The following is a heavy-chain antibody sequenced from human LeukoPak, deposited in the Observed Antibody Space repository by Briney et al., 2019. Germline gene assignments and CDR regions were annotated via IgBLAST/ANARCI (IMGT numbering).Heavy chain of an antibody. J-gene: IGHJ6*03. CDR2: IYTSGST. D-gene: IGHD3-9*01. V-gene: IGHV4-61*02. Sequence: SETLSLTCTVSGGSISSGSYYWSWIRQPAGKGLEWIGRIYTSGSTNYNPSLKSRVTISVDTSKNQFSLKLSSVTAADTAVYYCARDRYYDILTGYYAPDADYYMDVWGKGTTVTVSS. CDR1: GGSISSGSYY. CDR3: ARDRYYDILTGYYAPDADYYMDV.